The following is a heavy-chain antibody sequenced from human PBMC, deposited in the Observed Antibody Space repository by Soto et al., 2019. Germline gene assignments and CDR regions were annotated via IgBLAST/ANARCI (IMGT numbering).Heavy chain of an antibody. CDR3: VKDQGITIFGVVGYYYYYGMDV. Sequence: EVQLVESGGGLVQPGGSPRLSCSASGFTFSSYAMHWVRQAPGKGLEYVSAISSNGGSTYYADSVKGRFTISRDNSKNTLYLQMSSLGAEDTAVYYCVKDQGITIFGVVGYYYYYGMDVWGQGTTVTVSS. V-gene: IGHV3-64D*08. D-gene: IGHD3-3*01. J-gene: IGHJ6*02. CDR1: GFTFSSYA. CDR2: ISSNGGST.